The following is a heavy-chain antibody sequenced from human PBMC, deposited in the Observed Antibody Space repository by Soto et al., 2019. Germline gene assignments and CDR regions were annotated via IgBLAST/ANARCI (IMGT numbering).Heavy chain of an antibody. Sequence: PSETLSLTCXVSGGSISSYYWSWIRQPPGKGLEWIGYIYYSGSTNYNPSLKSRVTISVDTSKNQFSLKLSSVTAADTAVYYCAREKLWSRMYGMDVWGQGTTVTVSS. CDR2: IYYSGST. D-gene: IGHD5-18*01. V-gene: IGHV4-59*01. CDR3: AREKLWSRMYGMDV. CDR1: GGSISSYY. J-gene: IGHJ6*02.